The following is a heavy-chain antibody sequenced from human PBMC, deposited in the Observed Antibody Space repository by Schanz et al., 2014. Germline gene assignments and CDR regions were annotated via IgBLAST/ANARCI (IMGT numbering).Heavy chain of an antibody. D-gene: IGHD3-10*01. J-gene: IGHJ6*02. CDR2: ISVYHGHT. CDR3: VRDAGWAFGDYHGMDV. V-gene: IGHV1-18*01. Sequence: QVQLVQSGAEVKKPGASVKVSCKASGYTFAGHAVHWVRQAPGQGPEWVGWISVYHGHTNYAEKVHGRVTMTTDTSTSTAYMELRSLISDDTAVYYCVRDAGWAFGDYHGMDVWGQGTSVTVSS. CDR1: GYTFAGHA.